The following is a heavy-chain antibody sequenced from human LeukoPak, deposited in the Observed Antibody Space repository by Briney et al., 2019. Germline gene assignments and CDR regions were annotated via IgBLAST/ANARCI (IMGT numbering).Heavy chain of an antibody. CDR1: GFTFSSHE. D-gene: IGHD4-11*01. CDR2: ISSSGSSK. J-gene: IGHJ3*02. V-gene: IGHV3-48*03. CDR3: ARGGGNDYKYNAFDI. Sequence: GGSLRLSCAASGFTFSSHEMNWVRQAPGKGLECVSYISSSGSSKYYADSVKGRFTISRDNAKNSLYLQINSLRAEDTAVYYCARGGGNDYKYNAFDIWGQGTMVTVSS.